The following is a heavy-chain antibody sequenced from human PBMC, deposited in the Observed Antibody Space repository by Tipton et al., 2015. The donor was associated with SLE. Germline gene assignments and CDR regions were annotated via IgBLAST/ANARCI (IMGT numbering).Heavy chain of an antibody. CDR3: ARLPLYYYFDY. D-gene: IGHD2-15*01. Sequence: LRLSCTVSGGSISSGDYYWSWIRQPPGKGLEWIGYIYYSGSTNYNPSLKSRVTISVDTSKNQFSLKLSSVTAADTAVYDCARLPLYYYFDYWGQGTLVTVSS. CDR1: GGSISSGDYY. CDR2: IYYSGST. V-gene: IGHV4-61*08. J-gene: IGHJ4*02.